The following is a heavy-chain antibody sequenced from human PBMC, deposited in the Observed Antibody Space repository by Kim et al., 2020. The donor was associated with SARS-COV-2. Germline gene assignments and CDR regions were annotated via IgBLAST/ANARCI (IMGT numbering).Heavy chain of an antibody. D-gene: IGHD1-26*01. Sequence: ANYAQKFQGRVTITADKSTSTAYMELSSLRSEDTAVYYCAREGKVGATTDWGQGTLVTVSS. CDR3: AREGKVGATTD. V-gene: IGHV1-69*04. J-gene: IGHJ4*02. CDR2: A.